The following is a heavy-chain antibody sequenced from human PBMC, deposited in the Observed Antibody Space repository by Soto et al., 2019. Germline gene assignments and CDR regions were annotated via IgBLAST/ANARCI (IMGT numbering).Heavy chain of an antibody. Sequence: QVQLQQWGAGLLKPSETLSLTCAVYGGSFSGYHWSWIRQPPGKGLEWIGEINHSGSTNYNPSLKSRVTISVDTSKNQFSLKLSSVTAADTAVYYCARRYSGYDFDYWGQGTLVTVSS. CDR3: ARRYSGYDFDY. V-gene: IGHV4-34*01. D-gene: IGHD5-12*01. CDR1: GGSFSGYH. CDR2: INHSGST. J-gene: IGHJ4*02.